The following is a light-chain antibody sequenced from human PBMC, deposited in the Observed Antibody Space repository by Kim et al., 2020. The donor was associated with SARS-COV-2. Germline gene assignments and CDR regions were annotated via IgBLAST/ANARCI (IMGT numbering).Light chain of an antibody. CDR3: NSRDTNDIVL. CDR2: GKN. J-gene: IGLJ2*01. V-gene: IGLV3-19*01. Sequence: VSLGTTVRITGQGSSRRSLYATWYQQKPGLVPIIVIYGKNNRTSGILDRFSGSSSVNTASLTITGTHAGGEAESYCNSRDTNDIVLFAGGTHLTVL. CDR1: SRRSLY.